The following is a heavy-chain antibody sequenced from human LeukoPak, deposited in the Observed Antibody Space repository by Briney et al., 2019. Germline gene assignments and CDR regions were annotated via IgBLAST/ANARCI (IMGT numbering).Heavy chain of an antibody. CDR2: IFASGGT. Sequence: SETLSLTCSVSGGSISSFYWSWVRQPAGKGLEWIGRIFASGGTSYNPSLKSRVTISVDKSKNQFSLNLSSVTAADTAVYFCARAWVTGIQNYYYYYMDVWGKGTTVTVSS. D-gene: IGHD2-21*02. CDR3: ARAWVTGIQNYYYYYMDV. CDR1: GGSISSFY. J-gene: IGHJ6*03. V-gene: IGHV4-4*07.